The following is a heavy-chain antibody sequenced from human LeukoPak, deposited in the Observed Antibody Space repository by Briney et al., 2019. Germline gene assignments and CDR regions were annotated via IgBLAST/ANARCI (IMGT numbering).Heavy chain of an antibody. D-gene: IGHD2-8*01. CDR1: GGSFSVYY. J-gene: IGHJ6*03. CDR2: INHSGST. Sequence: PSETLSLTCAVYGGSFSVYYWSWIRQPPGKGLEWIGEINHSGSTNYNPSLKSRVTISVDTSKNQFSLKLSSVTAADTAVYYCARGHRYCTNGVCYARDYYYYMDVWGKGTTVTVSS. V-gene: IGHV4-34*01. CDR3: ARGHRYCTNGVCYARDYYYYMDV.